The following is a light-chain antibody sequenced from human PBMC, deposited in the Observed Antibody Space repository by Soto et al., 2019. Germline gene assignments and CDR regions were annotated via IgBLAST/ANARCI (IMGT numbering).Light chain of an antibody. J-gene: IGLJ1*01. Sequence: QSVLTQPPSVSGSPGQRVTISYTVIISNIGASYDVHWYQQIPGAAPKLLIYRDIYRPSGVPDRFSGSKSGTSASLAISGLRSDDEADYFCATWDDSLNGFYVFGTGTKVTVL. CDR3: ATWDDSLNGFYV. V-gene: IGLV1-40*01. CDR2: RDI. CDR1: ISNIGASYD.